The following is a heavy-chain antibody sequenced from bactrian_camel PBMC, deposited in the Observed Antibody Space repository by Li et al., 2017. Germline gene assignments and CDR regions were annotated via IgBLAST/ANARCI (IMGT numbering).Heavy chain of an antibody. V-gene: IGHV3S53*01. CDR3: VAGKPYRRVELSKSEVTA. D-gene: IGHD1*01. CDR2: ISGGGSI. J-gene: IGHJ6*01. CDR1: GDGIAVRD. Sequence: HVQLVESGGDSVQAGGSLRLSCTGSGDGIAVRDMGWFRQVPGREREGVATISGGGSITYADSVKGRFTISGDGGKNTVYLQMNRLNVGDTASYYCVAGKPYRRVELSKSEVTAWGQGTQVTVS.